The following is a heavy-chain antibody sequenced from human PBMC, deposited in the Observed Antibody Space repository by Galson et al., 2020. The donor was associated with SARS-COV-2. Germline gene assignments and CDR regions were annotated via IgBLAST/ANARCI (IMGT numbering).Heavy chain of an antibody. CDR1: GFTFSSYG. V-gene: IGHV3-33*01. D-gene: IGHD4-17*01. CDR2: IWYDGSNK. J-gene: IGHJ4*03. CDR3: AREAVYGDYGGIDY. Sequence: GESLKISCAASGFTFSSYGMHWVRQAPGKGLEWVAVIWYDGSNKYYADSVKGRFTISRDNSKNTLYLQMNSLRAEDTAVYYCAREAVYGDYGGIDYWGQGTTVTVSS.